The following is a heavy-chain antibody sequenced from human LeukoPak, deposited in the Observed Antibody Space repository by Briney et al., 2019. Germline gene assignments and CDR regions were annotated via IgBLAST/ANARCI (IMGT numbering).Heavy chain of an antibody. V-gene: IGHV1-69*06. D-gene: IGHD3-10*01. J-gene: IGHJ4*02. Sequence: GSSVKVSCKASGVTFTSYAISWVRQARGQGIEWMGGITPIIGTANYAQKCQGRVTITADTSTSTAYMELSSPRSEATAEYYSARPHSYYGSGMGYFDFWGQGTLVTVSS. CDR2: ITPIIGTA. CDR1: GVTFTSYA. CDR3: ARPHSYYGSGMGYFDF.